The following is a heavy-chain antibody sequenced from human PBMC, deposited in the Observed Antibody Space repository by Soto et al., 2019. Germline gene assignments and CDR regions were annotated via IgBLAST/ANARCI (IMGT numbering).Heavy chain of an antibody. CDR3: AKAKLWYSSSWYDH. CDR1: GFTFDVYA. V-gene: IGHV3-9*01. J-gene: IGHJ5*02. CDR2: ISWNSGSI. D-gene: IGHD6-13*01. Sequence: SLRLSCAAAGFTFDVYAMHWVRQAPGKGLEWVSGISWNSGSIGYADSVKGRFTISRDNAKNSLYLQMNSLRAEDTALYYCAKAKLWYSSSWYDHWGQGTLVTVSS.